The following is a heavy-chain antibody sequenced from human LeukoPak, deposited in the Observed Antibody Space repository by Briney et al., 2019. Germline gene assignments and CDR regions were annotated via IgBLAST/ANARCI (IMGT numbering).Heavy chain of an antibody. CDR1: GLTFDDYG. Sequence: PGGSLRLSCVASGLTFDDYGMSWVRQAPGKGLEWVSGINGIGDSTYYADSVKGRFTISRDNSKNTLYVQMNSLRAEDTAVYYCAKGTGNYYYFYALEVWGQGTTVTVSS. D-gene: IGHD7-27*01. J-gene: IGHJ6*02. CDR2: INGIGDST. CDR3: AKGTGNYYYFYALEV. V-gene: IGHV3-23*01.